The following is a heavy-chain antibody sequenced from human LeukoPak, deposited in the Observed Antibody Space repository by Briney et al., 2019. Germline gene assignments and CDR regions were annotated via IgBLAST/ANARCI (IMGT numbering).Heavy chain of an antibody. J-gene: IGHJ4*02. V-gene: IGHV1-69*13. CDR3: ARDRSYRSTLFDY. CDR1: GGTFSSYA. CDR2: IIPIFGTA. Sequence: ASVKVSCTASGGTFSSYAISWVRQAPGQGLEWMGEIIPIFGTANYAQKFQGRVTITADESTSTAYMELSSLRSEDTAVYYCARDRSYRSTLFDYWGQGTLVTVSS. D-gene: IGHD3-16*02.